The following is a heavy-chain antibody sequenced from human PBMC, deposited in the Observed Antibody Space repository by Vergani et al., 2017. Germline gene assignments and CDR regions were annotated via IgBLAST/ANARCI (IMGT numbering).Heavy chain of an antibody. CDR2: IYYSGST. D-gene: IGHD3-9*01. Sequence: QVQLQESGPGLVKPSETLSLTCTVSGGSISSYYWSWIRQPPGKGLEWIGYIYYSGSTNYNPSLKSRVTISVDTSKNQFSLKLSSVTAADTAVYYCAREFPDWYTRGCFDYWGQGTLVTVSS. CDR3: AREFPDWYTRGCFDY. V-gene: IGHV4-59*01. J-gene: IGHJ4*02. CDR1: GGSISSYY.